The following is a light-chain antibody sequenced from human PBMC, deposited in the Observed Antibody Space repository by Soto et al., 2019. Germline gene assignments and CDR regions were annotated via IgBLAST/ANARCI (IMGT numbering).Light chain of an antibody. CDR1: SSDVGGYNY. CDR3: SSYTSSSTLVV. CDR2: DVS. Sequence: QSALTQPASVSGSPGQSITISCTGTSSDVGGYNYVSWYQQHTGKAPKLMIYDVSNRPSGVSNRFSGSKSGNTASLTISGSQAEDEADYYCSSYTSSSTLVVFGGGTKLTVL. J-gene: IGLJ2*01. V-gene: IGLV2-14*01.